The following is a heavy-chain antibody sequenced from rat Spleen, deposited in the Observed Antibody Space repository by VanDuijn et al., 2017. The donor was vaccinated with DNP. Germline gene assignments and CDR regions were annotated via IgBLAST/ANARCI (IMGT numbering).Heavy chain of an antibody. CDR3: ARRGFYSEPLDY. D-gene: IGHD1-1*01. CDR1: GFTFSNYW. Sequence: EVQLVETGGGLVQPGRSLKLSCVVSGFTFSNYWMFWVRQPPGKGLEWVASINSDGGSTYDSDSVKGRFTISRDNAETTLYLQMDSLRSEDTATYYCARRGFYSEPLDYWGQGVMVTVSS. CDR2: INSDGGST. V-gene: IGHV5-58*01. J-gene: IGHJ2*01.